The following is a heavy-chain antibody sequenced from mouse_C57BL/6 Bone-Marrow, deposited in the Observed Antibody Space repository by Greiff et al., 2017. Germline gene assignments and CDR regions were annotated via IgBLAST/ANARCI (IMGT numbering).Heavy chain of an antibody. J-gene: IGHJ3*01. D-gene: IGHD4-1*01. V-gene: IGHV3-6*01. CDR3: ARAGRFAY. CDR2: IRYDGST. CDR1: GYSFTSGYY. Sequence: EVQLQQSGPGLVKPSPSLSLSCSASGYSFTSGYYWYWIRQPPGNNLEWVGYIRYDGSTNYNPSLKNRTSITLDTSNNQVFLKLNSVTTEDTATYYCARAGRFAYWGQGTLVTVSA.